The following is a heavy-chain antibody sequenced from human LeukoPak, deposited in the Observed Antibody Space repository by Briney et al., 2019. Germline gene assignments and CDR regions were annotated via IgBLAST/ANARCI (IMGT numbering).Heavy chain of an antibody. J-gene: IGHJ4*02. D-gene: IGHD1-20*01. Sequence: PGGSLRLSCAASGFTFSNYWMSWVRQAPGKGLEWVANIKQDGSETYYVDSVKGRFTISRDNAKNSLYLQMNSLRAEDTAVYYCARDPPFIIGTTFFDYWGQGTLVTVSS. CDR3: ARDPPFIIGTTFFDY. CDR2: IKQDGSET. V-gene: IGHV3-7*01. CDR1: GFTFSNYW.